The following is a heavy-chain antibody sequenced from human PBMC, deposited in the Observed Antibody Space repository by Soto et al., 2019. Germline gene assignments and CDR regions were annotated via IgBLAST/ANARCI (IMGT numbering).Heavy chain of an antibody. CDR2: IYYSGST. CDR3: ARVVVPAAMIGGDWFDP. Sequence: SETLSLTCTVSGGSISSYYWSWIRQPPGKGLEWNGYIYYSGSTNYNPSLKSRVTISVDTSKNQFSLKLSSVTAADTAVYYCARVVVPAAMIGGDWFDPWGQGTLVTVSS. D-gene: IGHD2-2*01. V-gene: IGHV4-59*01. J-gene: IGHJ5*02. CDR1: GGSISSYY.